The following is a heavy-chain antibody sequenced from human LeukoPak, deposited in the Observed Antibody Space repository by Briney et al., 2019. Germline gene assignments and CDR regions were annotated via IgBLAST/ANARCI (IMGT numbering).Heavy chain of an antibody. Sequence: SSETRSLTCTVSGGSINNYYWSWIRQPAGKGLEWIGRIYTSGSTYYNPSLMSRVAMSVDTSKNQFSLKLSSVTAADTAVYYCARDAYYYDDSGYYINDYWGQGTLVTVSS. CDR2: IYTSGST. CDR3: ARDAYYYDDSGYYINDY. V-gene: IGHV4-4*07. D-gene: IGHD3-22*01. J-gene: IGHJ4*02. CDR1: GGSINNYY.